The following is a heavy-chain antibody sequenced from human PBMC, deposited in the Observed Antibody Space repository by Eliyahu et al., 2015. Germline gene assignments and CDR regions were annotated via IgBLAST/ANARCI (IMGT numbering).Heavy chain of an antibody. CDR3: ARGGRFGEFYDF. V-gene: IGHV3-23*01. CDR1: GFTFARNA. Sequence: GGSLRLSCAASGFTFARNAMTWVRQAPGKGLEWVSSISASGTGTYYADSVKGRFTISRDTSRSTVSLQMNSLRVDDTANYYCARGGRFGEFYDFWGPGTMVTVSS. J-gene: IGHJ4*02. CDR2: ISASGTGT. D-gene: IGHD3-10*01.